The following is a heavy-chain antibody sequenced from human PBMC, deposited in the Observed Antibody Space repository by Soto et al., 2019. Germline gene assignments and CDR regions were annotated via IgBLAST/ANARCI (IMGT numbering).Heavy chain of an antibody. V-gene: IGHV4-59*08. D-gene: IGHD3-10*01. CDR2: IYYSGST. J-gene: IGHJ6*03. CDR1: GGSISSYY. Sequence: SETLSLACTVSGGSISSYYWSWIRQPPGKGLEWIGYIYYSGSTNYNPSLKSRVTISVDTSKNQFSLKLSSVTAADTAVYYCARHGMSHTIWFGESLNYYYYMDVWGKGTTVTVSS. CDR3: ARHGMSHTIWFGESLNYYYYMDV.